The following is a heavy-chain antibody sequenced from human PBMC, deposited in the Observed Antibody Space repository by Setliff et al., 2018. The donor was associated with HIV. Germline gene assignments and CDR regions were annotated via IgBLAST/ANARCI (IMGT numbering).Heavy chain of an antibody. CDR2: IDWEDDK. J-gene: IGHJ4*02. V-gene: IGHV2-70*04. Sequence: SGPTLVNPTQTLTLTCTFSGFSLSTSGVGVGWIRQPPGKALEWLARIDWEDDKFYSTSLKTRRTISKDTSKNQVVLTMTNMGPLDTATYFCARTYGSASKLDYWGPGTLVTVSS. D-gene: IGHD3-10*01. CDR1: GFSLSTSGVG. CDR3: ARTYGSASKLDY.